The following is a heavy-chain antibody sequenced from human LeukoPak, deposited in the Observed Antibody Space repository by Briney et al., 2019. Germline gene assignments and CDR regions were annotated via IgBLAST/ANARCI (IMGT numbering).Heavy chain of an antibody. CDR3: ARGPYGDYVGY. D-gene: IGHD4-17*01. Sequence: SQTLSLTCTVSGGSISSGDYYWSWIRQPPGKGPEWIGYIYYSGSTYYNPSLKSRVTISVDTTKNQFSLKLSSVTAADTAVYYCARGPYGDYVGYWGQGTLVTVSS. J-gene: IGHJ4*02. CDR2: IYYSGST. CDR1: GGSISSGDYY. V-gene: IGHV4-30-4*08.